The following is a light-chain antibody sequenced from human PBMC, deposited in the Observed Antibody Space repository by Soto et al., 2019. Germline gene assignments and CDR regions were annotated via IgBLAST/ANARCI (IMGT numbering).Light chain of an antibody. V-gene: IGKV3-11*01. CDR2: DVS. Sequence: EIVLTQSPATLSLSPGERGTLSCRASGSVTNYSAWYQQKRGQAPRLLVYDVSNGATGIPARFSGGGSGTDFPPTISNLEPEDFVVYCCQQRSDWPSTCGQGT. CDR3: QQRSDWPST. CDR1: GSVTNY. J-gene: IGKJ1*01.